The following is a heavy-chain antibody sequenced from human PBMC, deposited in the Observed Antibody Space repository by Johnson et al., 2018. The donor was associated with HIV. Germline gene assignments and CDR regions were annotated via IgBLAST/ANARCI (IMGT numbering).Heavy chain of an antibody. CDR1: GFRFDYYA. Sequence: VQLVESGGGLVQPGRSLRLSCAASGFRFDYYAMSWVRQAPGKGLEWVSAISGSGGSTYYADSVKGRFTISRDNSKNTLYLQMNSLRAEDTAVYYCANLRVSRHDAFDIWGQGTMVTVSS. V-gene: IGHV3-23*04. CDR3: ANLRVSRHDAFDI. CDR2: ISGSGGST. J-gene: IGHJ3*02. D-gene: IGHD3-3*02.